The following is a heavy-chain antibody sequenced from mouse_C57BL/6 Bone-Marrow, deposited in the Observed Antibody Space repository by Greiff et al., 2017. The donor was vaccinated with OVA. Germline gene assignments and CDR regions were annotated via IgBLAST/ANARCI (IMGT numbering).Heavy chain of an antibody. Sequence: QVQLQQPGTELVKPGASVKLSCKASGYTFTSYWMHWVKQRPGQGLEWIGNINPSNGGTNYNEKFKSKATLTVDKSSSTAYMKISSLTSEDSADYYSARSLDSPEYLDYWGQGTTVTVSS. CDR2: INPSNGGT. J-gene: IGHJ2*01. CDR3: ARSLDSPEYLDY. V-gene: IGHV1-53*01. D-gene: IGHD3-2*02. CDR1: GYTFTSYW.